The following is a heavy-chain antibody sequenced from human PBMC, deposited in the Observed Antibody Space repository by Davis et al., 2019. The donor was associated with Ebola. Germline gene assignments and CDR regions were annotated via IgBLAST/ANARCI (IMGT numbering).Heavy chain of an antibody. D-gene: IGHD2-8*01. Sequence: ASVKVSCKASGYTFTGYYMHWVRQAPGQGLEWMGWINPNSGGTNYAQKFQGWVTMTRDTSISTAYLQWSSLKASDTAIYYCVRPRYSTRWPDAFQTWGQGTMVTVSS. CDR1: GYTFTGYY. CDR2: INPNSGGT. J-gene: IGHJ3*02. V-gene: IGHV1-2*04. CDR3: VRPRYSTRWPDAFQT.